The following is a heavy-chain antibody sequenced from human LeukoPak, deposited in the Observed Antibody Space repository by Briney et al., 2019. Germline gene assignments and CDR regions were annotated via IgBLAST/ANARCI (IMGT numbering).Heavy chain of an antibody. D-gene: IGHD3-10*01. J-gene: IGHJ4*02. Sequence: SGGSLRLSCAASGFTFSSYWMSWVRQAPGKGLEWVANIKQDGSEKYYVDSVKGRFTISRDNAKNSLYLQMNSLRAEDTAVYYCARDFGSRGSGTLFYFDYWGQGTLVTVSS. V-gene: IGHV3-7*03. CDR1: GFTFSSYW. CDR2: IKQDGSEK. CDR3: ARDFGSRGSGTLFYFDY.